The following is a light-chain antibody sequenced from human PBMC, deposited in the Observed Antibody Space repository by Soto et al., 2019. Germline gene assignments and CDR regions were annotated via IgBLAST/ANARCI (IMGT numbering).Light chain of an antibody. Sequence: DIQMTQSPSTLSASVGDRVTITCRASQRISSWLAWYQQKPGKAPKLLIYDASSLESGVPSRFSGSGSGTEFTLTISSLRPDDFATYYCQQYNSYWTFGKGTKGDIK. CDR1: QRISSW. CDR2: DAS. V-gene: IGKV1-5*01. J-gene: IGKJ1*01. CDR3: QQYNSYWT.